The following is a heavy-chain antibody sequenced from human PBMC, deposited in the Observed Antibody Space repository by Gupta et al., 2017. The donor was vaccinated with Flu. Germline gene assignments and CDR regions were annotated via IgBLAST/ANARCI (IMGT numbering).Heavy chain of an antibody. V-gene: IGHV3-33*01. CDR1: GFPFRSYG. D-gene: IGHD3-3*01. J-gene: IGHJ4*02. CDR3: ARAPLEDY. CDR2: IWYDGSNK. Sequence: QVQLVESGGGVVQPGRSLRLPCAASGFPFRSYGMHWFRQAPGKGLEWVAVIWYDGSNKYYADSVKGRFTISRDNSKNTLYLQMNSLRAEDTAVYYCARAPLEDYWGQGTLVTVSS.